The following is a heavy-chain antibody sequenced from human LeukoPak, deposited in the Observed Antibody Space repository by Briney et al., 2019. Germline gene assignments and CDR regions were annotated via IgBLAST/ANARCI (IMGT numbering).Heavy chain of an antibody. CDR1: GFTFSDFT. Sequence: PGGSLRLSCAASGFTFSDFTMHWVRQAPGKGLEWVAIMSNDGTNKYYADSVKGRFTISRDNPKNTLYLQMNSLSAEDTAVHYCARDQDEWLVEMCFDFLGQGTLVTVSS. CDR3: ARDQDEWLVEMCFDF. CDR2: MSNDGTNK. D-gene: IGHD6-19*01. V-gene: IGHV3-30*04. J-gene: IGHJ4*02.